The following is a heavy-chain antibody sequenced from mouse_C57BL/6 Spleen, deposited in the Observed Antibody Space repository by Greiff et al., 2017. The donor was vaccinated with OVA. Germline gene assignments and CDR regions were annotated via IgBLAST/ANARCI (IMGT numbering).Heavy chain of an antibody. Sequence: EVQLVESGGGLVKPGGSLKLSCAASGFTFSDYGMHWVRQAPEKGLEWVAYISSGSSTIYYADTVKGRFTISRDNAKNTLFLQMTSLRSEDTAMYYCARSRYSNYFWYFDVWGTGTTVTVSS. V-gene: IGHV5-17*01. CDR1: GFTFSDYG. CDR3: ARSRYSNYFWYFDV. J-gene: IGHJ1*03. CDR2: ISSGSSTI. D-gene: IGHD2-5*01.